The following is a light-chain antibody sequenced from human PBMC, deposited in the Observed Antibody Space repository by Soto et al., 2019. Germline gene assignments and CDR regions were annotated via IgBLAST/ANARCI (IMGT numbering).Light chain of an antibody. CDR3: QQYNNWPRT. Sequence: EIVLTQSPGTLSLSPGERATLSCRASQSVSSSYLAWYQQKPGQSPRLLIYGASTRATGIPARFSGSGSGTDFTLTISSLQSEDFAVYSCQQYNNWPRTFGQGTKVDIK. CDR1: QSVSSSY. J-gene: IGKJ1*01. V-gene: IGKV3-15*01. CDR2: GAS.